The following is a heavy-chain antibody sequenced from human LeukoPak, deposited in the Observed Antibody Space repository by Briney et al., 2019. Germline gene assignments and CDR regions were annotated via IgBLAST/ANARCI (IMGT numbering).Heavy chain of an antibody. J-gene: IGHJ3*02. Sequence: SETLSLTCTVSGGSISSYYWSWIRQPPGKGLEWIGYIYYSGSTNYNPSLKSRVTISVDTSKNQFSLKLSSVTAADTAVYYCARIYNYYDSSGPHDAFDIWGQRTMVTVSS. CDR3: ARIYNYYDSSGPHDAFDI. CDR2: IYYSGST. D-gene: IGHD3-22*01. CDR1: GGSISSYY. V-gene: IGHV4-59*08.